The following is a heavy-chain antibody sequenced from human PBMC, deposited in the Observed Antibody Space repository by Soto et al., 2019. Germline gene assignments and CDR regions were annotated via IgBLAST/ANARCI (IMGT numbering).Heavy chain of an antibody. J-gene: IGHJ6*02. CDR2: INAGNGNT. CDR1: GYTFTSYA. V-gene: IGHV1-3*05. Sequence: QVQLVQSGAEEKKPGASVKVSCKASGYTFTSYAMHWVRQAPGQRLEWMGWINAGNGNTKYSQKFQGRVTITRDTSASTAYMELSSLRSEDTAVYDCARDPGYYGMDVWGQGTTVTVSS. CDR3: ARDPGYYGMDV.